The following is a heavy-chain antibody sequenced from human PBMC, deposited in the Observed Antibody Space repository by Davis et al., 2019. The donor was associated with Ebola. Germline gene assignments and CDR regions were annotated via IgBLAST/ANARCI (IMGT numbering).Heavy chain of an antibody. CDR2: IISDGRST. D-gene: IGHD1-26*01. CDR3: ARGGVRSATPFDY. Sequence: GESLKISCAASGFTFSSYWMHWVRQAPGKGLVWVSRIISDGRSTDYADSVKGRFTISTDNAKNTLYLQMNSLRAEDTAVYYCARGGVRSATPFDYWGQGTLVTVSS. CDR1: GFTFSSYW. J-gene: IGHJ4*02. V-gene: IGHV3-74*01.